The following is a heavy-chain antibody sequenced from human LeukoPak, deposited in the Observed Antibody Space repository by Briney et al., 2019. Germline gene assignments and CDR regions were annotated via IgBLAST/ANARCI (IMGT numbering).Heavy chain of an antibody. J-gene: IGHJ4*02. CDR1: GFTFSSYE. V-gene: IGHV3-21*01. CDR2: ISSSSSYI. Sequence: GGSLRLSCAASGFTFSSYEMNWVRQAPGKGLEWVSSISSSSSYIYYADSVKGRFTISRDNAKNSLYLQMNSLRAEDTAVYYCARVYYYDSSGYYPYYFDYWGQGTLVTVSS. D-gene: IGHD3-22*01. CDR3: ARVYYYDSSGYYPYYFDY.